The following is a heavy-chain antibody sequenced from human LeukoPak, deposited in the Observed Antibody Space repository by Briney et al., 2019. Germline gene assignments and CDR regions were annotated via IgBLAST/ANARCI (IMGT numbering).Heavy chain of an antibody. CDR3: ARVPTFLRLVGY. V-gene: IGHV4-34*01. D-gene: IGHD3-3*01. CDR2: INHSGST. CDR1: GXSFSGYY. J-gene: IGHJ4*02. Sequence: SETLSLTCAVYGXSFSGYYWSWIRQPPGKGLEWIGEINHSGSTNYNPSLKSRVTISVDTSKNQFSLKLSSVTAADTAVYYCARVPTFLRLVGYWGQGTLVTVSS.